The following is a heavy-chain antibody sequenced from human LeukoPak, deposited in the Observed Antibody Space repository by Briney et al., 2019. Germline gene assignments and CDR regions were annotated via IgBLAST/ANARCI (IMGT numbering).Heavy chain of an antibody. Sequence: GGSLRLSCAASGFTFSSYSMNWVRQAPGKGLEWVSSISSSSYIYYADSVKGRFTISRDNAKNSLYLQMNSLRAEDTAVYYCARDGVVVPAAISGYYFDYWGQGTLVTVSS. V-gene: IGHV3-21*01. D-gene: IGHD2-2*01. J-gene: IGHJ4*02. CDR3: ARDGVVVPAAISGYYFDY. CDR1: GFTFSSYS. CDR2: ISSSSYI.